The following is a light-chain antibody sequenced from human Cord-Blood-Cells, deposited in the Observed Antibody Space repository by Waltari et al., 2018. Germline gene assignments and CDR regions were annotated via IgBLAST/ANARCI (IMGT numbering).Light chain of an antibody. CDR1: SSDVGGSNH. CDR2: DVS. Sequence: QSALTHPASVSGSPGQSITLPCTGTSSDVGGSNHFSWYQQHPGKAPKLMIYDVSNRPSGVSNRFSGSKSGNTASLTISGLQAEDEADYYCSSYTSSSTLVFGTGTKVTVL. CDR3: SSYTSSSTLV. J-gene: IGLJ1*01. V-gene: IGLV2-14*01.